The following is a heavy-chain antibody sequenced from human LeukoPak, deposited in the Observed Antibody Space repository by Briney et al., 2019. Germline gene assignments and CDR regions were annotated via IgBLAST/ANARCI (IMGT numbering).Heavy chain of an antibody. V-gene: IGHV3-21*01. CDR1: GFTFSSHS. J-gene: IGHJ4*02. Sequence: GGSLRLSCAASGFTFSSHSMNWVRQAPGKGLEWVSSISSSSSYIYYADSVKGRFTISRDNAKNSLYLQMNSLRAEDTAVYDCARDPVVGEKVYYFDYWGQGTLVTVSS. CDR2: ISSSSSYI. CDR3: ARDPVVGEKVYYFDY. D-gene: IGHD4-23*01.